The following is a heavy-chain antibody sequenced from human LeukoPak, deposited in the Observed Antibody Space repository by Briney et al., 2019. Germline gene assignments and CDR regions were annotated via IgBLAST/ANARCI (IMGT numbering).Heavy chain of an antibody. D-gene: IGHD1-7*01. CDR3: ARGLNWNYVRHLDY. CDR1: GFTFSPYA. V-gene: IGHV3-33*08. Sequence: GGSLRLSCAASGFTFSPYAMHWVRQAPGKGLDWVAVIWYDGSNKYYADSVKGRFIISRDNSKNTLYLQMNSLRAEDTAVYYCARGLNWNYVRHLDYWGQGTLVTVSS. CDR2: IWYDGSNK. J-gene: IGHJ4*02.